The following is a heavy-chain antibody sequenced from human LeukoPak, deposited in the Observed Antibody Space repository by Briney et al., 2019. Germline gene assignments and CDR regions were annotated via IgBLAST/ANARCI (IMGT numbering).Heavy chain of an antibody. V-gene: IGHV5-51*01. CDR1: GYSFTSYW. CDR2: IYPGDSDT. J-gene: IGHJ6*03. D-gene: IGHD2-21*02. Sequence: GESLKISCKGSGYSFTSYWIGWVRQMPGKGLEWMGIIYPGDSDTRYSPSFQGQVTISADKSISTAYLQWSSLKASDTAMYYCARLGRDASNYYYYMDVWGKGTTVTISS. CDR3: ARLGRDASNYYYYMDV.